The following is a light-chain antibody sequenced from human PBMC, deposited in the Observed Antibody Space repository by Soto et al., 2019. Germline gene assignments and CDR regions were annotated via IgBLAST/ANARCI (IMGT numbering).Light chain of an antibody. V-gene: IGKV3-20*01. CDR3: QQYGYSPRALT. J-gene: IGKJ4*01. CDR2: GAS. CDR1: QSVNSNY. Sequence: EIVLTQSPGTLSLSPGERAPLSCRASQSVNSNYLAWYQHKPGQAPRLLIYGASTRAPGISDRFSGSGSGTDFPLTISRLEPEDVAVYYCQQYGYSPRALTFGGGTKVEIK.